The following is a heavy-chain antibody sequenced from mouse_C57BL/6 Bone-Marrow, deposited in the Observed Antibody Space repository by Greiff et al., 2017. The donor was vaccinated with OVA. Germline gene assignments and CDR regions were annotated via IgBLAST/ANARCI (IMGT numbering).Heavy chain of an antibody. V-gene: IGHV14-2*01. D-gene: IGHD1-1*01. CDR2: IDPEDGET. CDR1: GFNIKDYY. Sequence: VQLKESGAELVKPGASVKLSCTASGFNIKDYYMHWVKQRTEQGLEWIGRIDPEDGETKYAAKFQGKATITADTSSNTAYLQLSSLTSEDTAVYYCARGYYGSSPYFDVWGTGTTVTVSS. CDR3: ARGYYGSSPYFDV. J-gene: IGHJ1*03.